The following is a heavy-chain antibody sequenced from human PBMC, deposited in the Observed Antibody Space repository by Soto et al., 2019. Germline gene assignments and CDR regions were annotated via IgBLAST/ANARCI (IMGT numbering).Heavy chain of an antibody. J-gene: IGHJ4*02. CDR1: GYTFTGYY. CDR3: ARDPAYGDYPSFDY. Sequence: GASVKVSCKASGYTFTGYYMHWVRQAPGQGPEWMGWINPNSGGTNYAQKFQGWVTMTRDTSISTAYMELSRLRSDDTAVYYCARDPAYGDYPSFDYWGQGTLVTVSS. D-gene: IGHD4-17*01. CDR2: INPNSGGT. V-gene: IGHV1-2*04.